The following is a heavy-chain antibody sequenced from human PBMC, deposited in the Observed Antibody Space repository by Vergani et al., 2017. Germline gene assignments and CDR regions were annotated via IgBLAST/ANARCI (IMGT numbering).Heavy chain of an antibody. V-gene: IGHV3-33*01. CDR2: IWSNGVNK. D-gene: IGHD1-14*01. Sequence: QAQLVESGGGVVQPGSSLRLSCAASGFTFTDYGMHWVRQAPGKGLEWVAVIWSNGVNKYYADSVRGRFTISRDNSKSTMYLQMNSLRDEDTGVYYCARDLRLLYNRFDPWGQGTLVTVSS. CDR3: ARDLRLLYNRFDP. J-gene: IGHJ5*02. CDR1: GFTFTDYG.